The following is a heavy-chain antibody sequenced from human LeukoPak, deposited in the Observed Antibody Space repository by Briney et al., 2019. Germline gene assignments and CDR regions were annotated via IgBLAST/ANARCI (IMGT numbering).Heavy chain of an antibody. CDR3: ASSEAWVYYYDSSGHFDY. CDR2: IYYSGST. J-gene: IGHJ4*02. CDR1: GGSVSSGSYY. D-gene: IGHD3-22*01. Sequence: PSETLSLTCTVSGGSVSSGSYYWSWIRQPPGKGLEWLGYIYYSGSTNYNPSLKSRVTISVDTSKNQFSLKLSSVTAADTAVYYCASSEAWVYYYDSSGHFDYWGQGTLVTVSS. V-gene: IGHV4-61*01.